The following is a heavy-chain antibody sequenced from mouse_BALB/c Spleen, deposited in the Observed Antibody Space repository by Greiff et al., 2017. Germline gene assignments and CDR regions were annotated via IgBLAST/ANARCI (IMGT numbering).Heavy chain of an antibody. CDR1: GFTFSSFG. J-gene: IGHJ2*01. Sequence: EVQLVESGGGLVQPGGSRKLSCAASGFTFSSFGMHWVRQAPEKGLEWVAYISSGSSTIYYADTVKGRFTISRDNPKNTLFLQMTSLRSEDTAMYYCARDRYLLFDYWGQGTTLTVSS. CDR2: ISSGSSTI. D-gene: IGHD2-14*01. V-gene: IGHV5-17*02. CDR3: ARDRYLLFDY.